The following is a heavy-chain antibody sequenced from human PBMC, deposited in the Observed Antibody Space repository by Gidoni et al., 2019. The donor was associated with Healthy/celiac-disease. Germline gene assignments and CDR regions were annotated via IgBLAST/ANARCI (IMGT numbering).Heavy chain of an antibody. Sequence: EVQLLESGGGLVQPGGSLRLSCAVSGFTFSRYAMSWVRQAPGKGLEWVSAISGSGGSTYYADSVKGRFTISRDNSKNTLYLQMNSLRAEDTAVYYCAKDLGMVRGVQVYWGQGTLVTVSS. CDR1: GFTFSRYA. V-gene: IGHV3-23*01. J-gene: IGHJ4*02. CDR2: ISGSGGST. D-gene: IGHD3-10*01. CDR3: AKDLGMVRGVQVY.